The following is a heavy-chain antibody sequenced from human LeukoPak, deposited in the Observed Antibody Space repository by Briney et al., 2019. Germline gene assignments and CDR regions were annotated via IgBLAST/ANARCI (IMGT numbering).Heavy chain of an antibody. Sequence: ASVKVSCKVSGYTLTELSMHWVRQAPGRRLEWMGGSDPEDGETIYAQKFQGRVTMNEDTSTDTAYMELSSLRSEDTAVYYCATGYCSGGSCYLDVYYFDYWGQGTLVTVSS. J-gene: IGHJ4*02. CDR3: ATGYCSGGSCYLDVYYFDY. CDR2: SDPEDGET. CDR1: GYTLTELS. V-gene: IGHV1-24*01. D-gene: IGHD2-15*01.